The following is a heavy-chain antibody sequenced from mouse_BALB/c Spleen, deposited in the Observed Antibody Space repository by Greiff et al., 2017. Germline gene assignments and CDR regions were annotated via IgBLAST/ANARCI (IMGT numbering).Heavy chain of an antibody. CDR1: GFTFSDYY. Sequence: EVKLVESGGVLVKPGGSLKLSCAASGFTFSDYYMYWVRQTPEKRLEWVATISDGGSYTYYPDSVKGRFTISRDNAKNNLYLQMSSLKSEDTAMYYCARDRGYGNYDAMDYWGQGTSVTVSS. CDR2: ISDGGSYT. V-gene: IGHV5-4*02. CDR3: ARDRGYGNYDAMDY. J-gene: IGHJ4*01. D-gene: IGHD2-1*01.